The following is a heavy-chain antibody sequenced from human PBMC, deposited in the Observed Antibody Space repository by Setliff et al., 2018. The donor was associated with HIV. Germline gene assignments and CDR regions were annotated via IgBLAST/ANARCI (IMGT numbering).Heavy chain of an antibody. J-gene: IGHJ5*02. V-gene: IGHV1-8*02. Sequence: ASVKVSCKASGYTFTNYDINWVRQAPGQGLEWMGWMNPNSGNTGYAQKFQGRVTMTRNTSIRTAYMELSSLRSEDTAVYYCARGARDNWFDPWGQGTLVTVSS. CDR1: GYTFTNYD. CDR2: MNPNSGNT. D-gene: IGHD6-6*01. CDR3: ARGARDNWFDP.